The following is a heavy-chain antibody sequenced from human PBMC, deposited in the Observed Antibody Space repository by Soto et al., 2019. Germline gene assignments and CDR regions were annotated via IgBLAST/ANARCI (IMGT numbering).Heavy chain of an antibody. J-gene: IGHJ4*02. CDR3: ARHRGGYCSSTSCSYYFDY. CDR1: GGSISSSSYY. V-gene: IGHV4-39*01. CDR2: IYYSGST. D-gene: IGHD2-2*03. Sequence: QLQLQESGPGLVKPSETLSLTCTVSGGSISSSSYYWGWIRQPPGKGLEWIGSIYYSGSTYYNPSLKSRVTISVDTSKNQFSLKLSSVTAADTAVYYCARHRGGYCSSTSCSYYFDYWGQGTLVTVSS.